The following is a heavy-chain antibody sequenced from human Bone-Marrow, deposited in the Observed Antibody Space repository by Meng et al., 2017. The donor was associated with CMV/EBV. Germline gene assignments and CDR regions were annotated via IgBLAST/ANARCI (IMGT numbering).Heavy chain of an antibody. Sequence: GSLKISCAASGFTFSSHNMNWVRQAPGKGLEWVSSISSNNNYIYYADSMKGRFTISRDNAENSLYLQMNSLTVEDTAVYYCASGGCSSTSCYFPYYFDYWGQGALVTVSS. V-gene: IGHV3-21*01. CDR2: ISSNNNYI. CDR1: GFTFSSHN. CDR3: ASGGCSSTSCYFPYYFDY. J-gene: IGHJ4*02. D-gene: IGHD2-2*01.